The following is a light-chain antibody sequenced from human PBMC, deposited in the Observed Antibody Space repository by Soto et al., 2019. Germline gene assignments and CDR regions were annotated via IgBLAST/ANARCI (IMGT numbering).Light chain of an antibody. CDR1: QSISSIY. Sequence: VLTQSPGTLSLSPGERATLSCRASQSISSIYLGWYQQKPGQIPRLPIYGASTRATGIPDRFSGSGSGTDFTLTISRLEPEDFAVYYCQQYGSSPGTFGQGTKVEIK. V-gene: IGKV3-20*01. CDR2: GAS. J-gene: IGKJ1*01. CDR3: QQYGSSPGT.